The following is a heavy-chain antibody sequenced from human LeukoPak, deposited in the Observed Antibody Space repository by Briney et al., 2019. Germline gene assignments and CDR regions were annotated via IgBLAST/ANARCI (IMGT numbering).Heavy chain of an antibody. J-gene: IGHJ4*02. Sequence: SETLSLTCTVSGGSISSGSYYWSWIRQPAGKGLEWIGRIYTSGTTNYNPSLKSRVTISLDTSKNQFSLMLSSVTAADTAVYYCASSTVTAAGNLDWGQGTLVTVSS. V-gene: IGHV4-61*02. CDR1: GGSISSGSYY. D-gene: IGHD6-13*01. CDR3: ASSTVTAAGNLD. CDR2: IYTSGTT.